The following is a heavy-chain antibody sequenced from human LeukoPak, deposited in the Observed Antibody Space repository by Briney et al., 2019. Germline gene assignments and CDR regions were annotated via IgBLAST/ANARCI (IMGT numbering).Heavy chain of an antibody. J-gene: IGHJ6*03. D-gene: IGHD3-16*01. CDR2: IYHSGGT. Sequence: SETLSLTCAVSGYSISSGYYWGWIRQPPGKGLEWIGSIYHSGGTYYNPSLKSRVTISVDTSKNQFSLKLSSVTAADTAVYYCARVGGVGYYYYMDVWGKGTTVTVSS. CDR1: GYSISSGYY. V-gene: IGHV4-38-2*01. CDR3: ARVGGVGYYYYMDV.